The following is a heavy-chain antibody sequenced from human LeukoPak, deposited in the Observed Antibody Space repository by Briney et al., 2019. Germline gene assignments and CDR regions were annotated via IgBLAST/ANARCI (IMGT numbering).Heavy chain of an antibody. Sequence: KPSETLSLTCTVSGGSIRSYYWSWIRQPPGKGLEWIGYIFYSGSTNYNPSLKGRVTMSVDTSKNQFSLRLTSVTAADTAVYYCARRVKTSVPPSGDNWFDPWGQGTLVTVSS. D-gene: IGHD4-17*01. J-gene: IGHJ5*02. CDR2: IFYSGST. CDR1: GGSIRSYY. V-gene: IGHV4-59*08. CDR3: ARRVKTSVPPSGDNWFDP.